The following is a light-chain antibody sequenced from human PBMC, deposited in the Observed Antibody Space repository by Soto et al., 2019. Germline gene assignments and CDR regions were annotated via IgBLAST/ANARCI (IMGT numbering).Light chain of an antibody. Sequence: EIVLTQFPATLSLSPGERATLSCRASQSVSSYLAWYQQKPGQAPRLLIYDISNRATGIPARFIGSGSGTDFTLTISSLEPEDSAVYYWQQRNAGPRNTFGQGTRLEI. CDR1: QSVSSY. CDR3: QQRNAGPRNT. V-gene: IGKV3-11*01. CDR2: DIS. J-gene: IGKJ2*01.